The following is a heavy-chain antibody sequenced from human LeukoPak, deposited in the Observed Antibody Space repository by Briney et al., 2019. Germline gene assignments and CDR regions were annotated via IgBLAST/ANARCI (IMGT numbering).Heavy chain of an antibody. J-gene: IGHJ4*02. CDR1: GFPFSTYW. D-gene: IGHD5-12*01. Sequence: GGSLRLSCAASGFPFSTYWITWVRQAPGKGLECVANIKNDGSEKYYVDSVKGRFTISRDNAENSLFLQMNSLRVEDTAIYYCTRDSGLTGYDLLDYWGQGTLVTVSS. CDR2: IKNDGSEK. V-gene: IGHV3-7*01. CDR3: TRDSGLTGYDLLDY.